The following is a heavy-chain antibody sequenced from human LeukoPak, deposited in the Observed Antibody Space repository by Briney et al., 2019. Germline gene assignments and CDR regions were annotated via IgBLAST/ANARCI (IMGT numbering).Heavy chain of an antibody. D-gene: IGHD1-26*01. CDR3: VRDVSGVTTFEF. CDR1: GFTFSSYS. V-gene: IGHV3-23*01. Sequence: GGSLRLSCAASGFTFSSYSMNWVRQAPGKGLEWVSAISGSGGSTYYADSVKGRFTISRDNSKNTLYLQMNSLRPEDTAVYYCVRDVSGVTTFEFWGQGTLVTVSS. CDR2: ISGSGGST. J-gene: IGHJ4*02.